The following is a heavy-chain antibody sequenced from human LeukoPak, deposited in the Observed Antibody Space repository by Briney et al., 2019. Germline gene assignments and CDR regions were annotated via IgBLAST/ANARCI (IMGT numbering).Heavy chain of an antibody. CDR2: IWYDGSNK. V-gene: IGHV3-33*01. Sequence: GSLRLSCAASGFTFRSHGMHWVRQAPGKGLEWVAVIWYDGSNKYYADSVKGRFTISRDNSKNTLYLEMNSLRAEDTAVYYCARDRRGSENYHYFDYWGQGTLVTVSS. CDR3: ARDRRGSENYHYFDY. D-gene: IGHD3-10*01. J-gene: IGHJ4*02. CDR1: GFTFRSHG.